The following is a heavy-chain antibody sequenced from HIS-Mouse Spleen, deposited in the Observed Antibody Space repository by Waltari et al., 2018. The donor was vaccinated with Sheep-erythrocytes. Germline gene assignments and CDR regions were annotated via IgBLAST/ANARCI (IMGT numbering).Heavy chain of an antibody. CDR2: INHSGRT. CDR3: ASKSIAARYWYFDL. V-gene: IGHV4-34*01. J-gene: IGHJ2*01. D-gene: IGHD6-6*01. CDR1: GGSFSGYY. Sequence: QVQLQQWGAGLLKPSETLSLTCAVYGGSFSGYYWSWIRQPHGKGLEGIGEINHSGRTHTNPSLKSRVTISVDTSKNQFSLKLSSVTAADTAVYYCASKSIAARYWYFDLWGRGTLVTVSS.